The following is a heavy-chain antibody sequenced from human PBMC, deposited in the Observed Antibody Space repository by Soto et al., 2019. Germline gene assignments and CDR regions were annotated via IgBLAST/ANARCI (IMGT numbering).Heavy chain of an antibody. CDR2: ISNDGNSK. CDR3: SRXXXXGXFNWYFDL. J-gene: IGHJ2*01. CDR1: GFTFSSYA. Sequence: QVQLAESGGGAVQPGRSLRLSCVASGFTFSSYAMQWVRQAPGEGLQWVAVISNDGNSKSHADSVKGRFTISRDNSKNTLXLEMXXXXXXXTXVYYXSRXXXXGXFNWYFDLWGRGTLVTVS. V-gene: IGHV3-30-3*01.